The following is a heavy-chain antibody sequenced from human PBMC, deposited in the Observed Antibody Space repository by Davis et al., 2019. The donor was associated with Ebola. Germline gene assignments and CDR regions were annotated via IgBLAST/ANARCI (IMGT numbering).Heavy chain of an antibody. CDR3: ARDGWYDDILTGYFDY. V-gene: IGHV3-23*01. CDR1: VITFSSYA. D-gene: IGHD3-9*01. J-gene: IGHJ4*02. CDR2: ISGSGGST. Sequence: GESLKISCTDSVITFSSYAMTWVRQAPGKGLEWVSAISGSGGSTYYADSVKGRFTISRDNAKNSLYLQMNSLRAEDTAVYYCARDGWYDDILTGYFDYWGQGTLVTVSS.